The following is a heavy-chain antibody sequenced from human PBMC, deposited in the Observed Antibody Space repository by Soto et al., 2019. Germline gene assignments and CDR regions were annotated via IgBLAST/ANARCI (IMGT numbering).Heavy chain of an antibody. J-gene: IGHJ3*02. V-gene: IGHV1-2*04. CDR2: FNPIIGGT. D-gene: IGHD1-26*01. CDR3: ARGEVNDAFDI. CDR1: GYTFTGYY. Sequence: ASVKVSCKASGYTFTGYYMHWVRQAPGQGLDCMGWFNPIIGGTNYAQNFQGWVTMTRDTSISTAYMELSRLRSDDTAVYYCARGEVNDAFDIWGQGTMVTVSS.